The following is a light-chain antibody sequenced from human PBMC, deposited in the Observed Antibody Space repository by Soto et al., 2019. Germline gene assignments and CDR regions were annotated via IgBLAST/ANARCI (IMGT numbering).Light chain of an antibody. CDR1: QSVSSY. V-gene: IGKV3-11*01. CDR3: QQRRNWPLT. Sequence: EIVLTQSPATMSLSPGERVTLSCRASQSVSSYLAWYQQKPGQAPRLLMYDASNRAAGVPARFSGSGSETDFTLTISSLEPEDFAVYYCQQRRNWPLTFGGGTKVDIK. J-gene: IGKJ4*01. CDR2: DAS.